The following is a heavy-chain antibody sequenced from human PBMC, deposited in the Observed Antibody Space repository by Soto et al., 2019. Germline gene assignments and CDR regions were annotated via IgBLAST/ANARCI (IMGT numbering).Heavy chain of an antibody. V-gene: IGHV6-1*01. CDR2: TYYRSKWSN. D-gene: IGHD3-10*01. J-gene: IGHJ6*02. CDR3: AGVPWFRGMDV. CDR1: GDSVSSDSAA. Sequence: SQTLSLTCAISGDSVSSDSAAWIWIRQSPSRGLEWLGRTYYRSKWSNDYAVSVKSRITINPDTSKNQFSLHLNSVTPEDTAVYYCAGVPWFRGMDVWGQGTPVTSP.